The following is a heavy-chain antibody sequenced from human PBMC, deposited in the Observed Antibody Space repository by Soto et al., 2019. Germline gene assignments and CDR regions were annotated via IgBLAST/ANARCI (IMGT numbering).Heavy chain of an antibody. J-gene: IGHJ3*01. V-gene: IGHV3-23*01. CDR2: ISGSSNRT. D-gene: IGHD5-12*01. CDR1: GFTIRNYA. CDR3: EGSWT. Sequence: EVQVLESGGDLVQPGGSLRLSCAASGFTIRNYAMSWVRQAPGKALEWVSGISGSSNRTYYADSVKGRFTISKDTSSNTLYLQMNGLRGEDTAVYHCEGSWTWGQGTMVTVSS.